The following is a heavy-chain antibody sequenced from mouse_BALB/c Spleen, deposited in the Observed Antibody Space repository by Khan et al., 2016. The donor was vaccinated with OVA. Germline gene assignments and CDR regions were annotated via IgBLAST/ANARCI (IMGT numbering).Heavy chain of an antibody. CDR2: ISSGGHYT. CDR1: GFTFSTYG. J-gene: IGHJ3*01. CDR3: ARLAYYYNSEGFAY. D-gene: IGHD1-1*02. V-gene: IGHV5-6*01. Sequence: EVELVESGGDLVKTGGSLKLSCAASGFTFSTYGMSWVRQTPDKRLEWVATISSGGHYTYYIDSVKGRFTISRDNAKSILYLQMTSLGSEDTAMYYCARLAYYYNSEGFAYWGQGTLVTVSA.